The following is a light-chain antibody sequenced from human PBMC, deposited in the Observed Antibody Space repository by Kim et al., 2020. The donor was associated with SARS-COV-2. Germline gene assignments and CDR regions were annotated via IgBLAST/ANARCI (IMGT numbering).Light chain of an antibody. CDR3: QQYNSYPT. CDR1: KSISSW. CDR2: KAS. J-gene: IGKJ1*01. Sequence: SASVGCRGANTCRGSKSISSWLAWYQQKSGKAPNRLIYKASNLHSGVTSRFSGSGSGTEFTLTISSLQPDDFSTYYCQQYNSYPTFGQGTKVEIK. V-gene: IGKV1-5*03.